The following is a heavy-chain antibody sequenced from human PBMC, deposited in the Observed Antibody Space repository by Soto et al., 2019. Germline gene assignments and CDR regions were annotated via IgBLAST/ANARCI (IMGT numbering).Heavy chain of an antibody. CDR3: STAPNGESIGAFDN. Sequence: EVQLLESGGRLVPPGGSLRLSCAGSRFSFSNYAMTWARQAPGEGLEWVSSITGSGGGTTYADSVKGRFTISRDNYKNIMYMQMDSLRADDTAVYYCSTAPNGESIGAFDNWGQGTMVTVSS. V-gene: IGHV3-23*01. D-gene: IGHD4-17*01. CDR2: ITGSGGGT. J-gene: IGHJ3*02. CDR1: RFSFSNYA.